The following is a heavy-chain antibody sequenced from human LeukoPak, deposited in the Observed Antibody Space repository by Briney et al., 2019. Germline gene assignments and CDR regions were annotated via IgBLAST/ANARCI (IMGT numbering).Heavy chain of an antibody. Sequence: GGSLRLSCAASGFTFSSYSMSWVRQAPGKGLEWVAAINGTGSTTYHADSVKGRFTISRDNSKNTLYLQMNSLRSEDTATYYCCDGMDVWGQGTTVAVSS. V-gene: IGHV3-23*01. J-gene: IGHJ6*02. CDR2: INGTGSTT. CDR3: CDGMDV. CDR1: GFTFSSYS.